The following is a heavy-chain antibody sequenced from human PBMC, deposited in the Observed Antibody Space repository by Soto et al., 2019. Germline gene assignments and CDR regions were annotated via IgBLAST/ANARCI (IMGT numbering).Heavy chain of an antibody. J-gene: IGHJ4*02. D-gene: IGHD1-26*01. CDR2: INENTGST. V-gene: IGHV1-18*01. Sequence: QDQLVQSGAEVKKPGASVKVSCKTPGNFCSKYGISWVRQAPGQGLEWMGWINENTGSTNYAQKFRGRVTMTTDTSTCMVYMELRSLTSDDTAIYYCGRDGDQWAQRYLDYWGQGTLVSVYS. CDR1: GNFCSKYG. CDR3: GRDGDQWAQRYLDY.